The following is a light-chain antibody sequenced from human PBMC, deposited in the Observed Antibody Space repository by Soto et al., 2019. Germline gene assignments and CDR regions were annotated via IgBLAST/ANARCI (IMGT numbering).Light chain of an antibody. Sequence: DIPMTQSPSSLSASVGDSVTITCRASQSITYWLAWYHQKPWRAPKLLIYDVFNLQSGVPSRFSGRGSGTEFILTISRLQPDDSATYYCQQYQSFSFTFGQGTKLEIK. CDR2: DVF. CDR1: QSITYW. V-gene: IGKV1-5*01. J-gene: IGKJ2*01. CDR3: QQYQSFSFT.